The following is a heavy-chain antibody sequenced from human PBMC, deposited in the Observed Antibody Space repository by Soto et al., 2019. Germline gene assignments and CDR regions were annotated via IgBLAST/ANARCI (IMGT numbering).Heavy chain of an antibody. CDR1: GFTFSSYG. J-gene: IGHJ6*02. Sequence: LSCAASGFTFSSYGMHWVRQAPGKGLEWVAVIWYDGSNKYYADSVKGRFTISRDNSKNTLYLQMNSLRAEDTAVYYCARGLRYFDWFSYGMDVWGQGTTVTVSS. CDR2: IWYDGSNK. D-gene: IGHD3-9*01. V-gene: IGHV3-33*01. CDR3: ARGLRYFDWFSYGMDV.